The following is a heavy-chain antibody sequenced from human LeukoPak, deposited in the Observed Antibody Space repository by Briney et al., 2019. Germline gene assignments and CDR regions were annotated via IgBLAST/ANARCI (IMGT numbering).Heavy chain of an antibody. CDR1: GFTFYTYG. Sequence: GGSLRLSCAASGFTFYTYGRHWVRQAPGKGLEYVSGIGPDGGTTYYANSVKGRFTSSRDKSKNMLYLQMGSLTAGDMAVYYCARGAQLTDYWGQGTLVTVSS. CDR2: IGPDGGTT. CDR3: ARGAQLTDY. J-gene: IGHJ4*02. D-gene: IGHD6-13*01. V-gene: IGHV3-64*01.